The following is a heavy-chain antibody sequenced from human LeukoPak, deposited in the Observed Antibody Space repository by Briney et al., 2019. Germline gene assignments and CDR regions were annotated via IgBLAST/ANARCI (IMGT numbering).Heavy chain of an antibody. J-gene: IGHJ3*02. CDR3: ARERSMVRGVIIVQDAFDI. D-gene: IGHD3-10*01. CDR1: GVSFSGYY. CDR2: IYYSGST. Sequence: SETLSLTCAVYGVSFSGYYWSWLRQPPGKGLEWIGYIYYSGSTNYNPSLKSRVTISVDTSKNQFSLKLSSVTAADTAVYYCARERSMVRGVIIVQDAFDIWGQGTMVTVSS. V-gene: IGHV4-59*01.